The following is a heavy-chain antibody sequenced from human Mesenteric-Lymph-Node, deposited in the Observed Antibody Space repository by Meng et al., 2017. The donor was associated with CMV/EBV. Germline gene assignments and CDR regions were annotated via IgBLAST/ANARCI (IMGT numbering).Heavy chain of an antibody. CDR2: INGDVTST. Sequence: GESLKISCAASGFTFSSYWMHWVRQTPGKGLVWVSRINGDVTSTSYADSVKGRFTISRDNAKNTLYLQMNSLRAEDTAVYYCARGADYVYFQHWGQGTVVTVSS. D-gene: IGHD4-17*01. V-gene: IGHV3-74*01. CDR1: GFTFSSYW. J-gene: IGHJ1*01. CDR3: ARGADYVYFQH.